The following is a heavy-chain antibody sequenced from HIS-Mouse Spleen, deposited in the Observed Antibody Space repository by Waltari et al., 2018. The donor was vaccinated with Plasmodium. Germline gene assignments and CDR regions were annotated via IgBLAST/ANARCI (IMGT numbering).Heavy chain of an antibody. Sequence: EVQLVESGGGLVKPGGSLRLSCAASGFTFSRYSMNWVCQAPGKGLEWVSSISSSSSYIYYADSVKGRFTISRDNAKNSLYLQMNSLRAEDTAVYYCAREDILTAYYNDYWYFDLWGRGTLVTVSS. J-gene: IGHJ2*01. CDR3: AREDILTAYYNDYWYFDL. CDR1: GFTFSRYS. CDR2: ISSSSSYI. V-gene: IGHV3-21*01. D-gene: IGHD3-9*01.